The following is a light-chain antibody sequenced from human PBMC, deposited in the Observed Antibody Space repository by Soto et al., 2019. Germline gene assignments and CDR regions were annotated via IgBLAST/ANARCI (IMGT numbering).Light chain of an antibody. V-gene: IGKV3-11*01. J-gene: IGKJ1*01. CDR2: LAS. CDR3: HQRQSWPRT. CDR1: QAVNTR. Sequence: EIVLTQSPATLSSFPGDRVTLSCRASQAVNTRLAWYQHRPGRAPRLLIYLASNRAAGVPARFSGSGSGTDFTLTISDVEPEDFAVYYCHQRQSWPRTFGQGTKVDIK.